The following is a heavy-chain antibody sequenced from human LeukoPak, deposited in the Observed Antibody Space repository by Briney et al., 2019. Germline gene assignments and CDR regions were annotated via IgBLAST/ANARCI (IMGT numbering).Heavy chain of an antibody. V-gene: IGHV1-2*02. J-gene: IGHJ4*02. CDR1: GYTFTGYY. CDR3: ARMGYYGSGSPFDY. D-gene: IGHD3-10*01. CDR2: INPNSGGT. Sequence: ASVKVSCKASGYTFTGYYMHWVRQAPGQGLEWMGWINPNSGGTNYAQKFQGRVTMTRDTSISTAYMELRSLRSDDTAVYYCARMGYYGSGSPFDYWGQGTLVTVSS.